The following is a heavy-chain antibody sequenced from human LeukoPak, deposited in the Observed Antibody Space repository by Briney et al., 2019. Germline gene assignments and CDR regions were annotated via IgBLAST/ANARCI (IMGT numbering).Heavy chain of an antibody. CDR1: GGSISSYY. Sequence: SETLSLTCTVSGGSISSYYWSWIRQPPGKGLEWIGYIYYSGSTNYNPSLKSRVTISVDTSKNQFSLKLSSATAADTAVYYCARVPYSSSWYGYGWFDPWGRGTLVTVSS. D-gene: IGHD6-13*01. CDR2: IYYSGST. CDR3: ARVPYSSSWYGYGWFDP. J-gene: IGHJ5*02. V-gene: IGHV4-59*01.